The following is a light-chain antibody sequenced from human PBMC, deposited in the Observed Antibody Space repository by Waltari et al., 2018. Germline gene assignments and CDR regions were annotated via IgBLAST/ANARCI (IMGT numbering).Light chain of an antibody. J-gene: IGKJ3*01. Sequence: AIQMTQSPSSLSASVRDRVTITCRASQGIRNDLGWYQQKPGKPPNLLIYAASTLQTGVPSRFSGSGFGTDFTLTISSLQPADFATYYCLQDSNYPLTFGPGTKVDIK. V-gene: IGKV1-6*02. CDR1: QGIRND. CDR3: LQDSNYPLT. CDR2: AAS.